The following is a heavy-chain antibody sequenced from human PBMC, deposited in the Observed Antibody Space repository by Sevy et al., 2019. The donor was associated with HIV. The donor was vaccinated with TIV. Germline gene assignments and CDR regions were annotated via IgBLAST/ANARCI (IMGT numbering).Heavy chain of an antibody. Sequence: SETLSLTCTVSAGSISSSSYYWGWIRQPPGKGLEWIGSIYYSGSTYYNPSLKSRVTISVDTSKNQFSLKLSSVTAADTAVYYCARRRLGSLNFDYWGQGTLVTVSS. CDR1: AGSISSSSYY. V-gene: IGHV4-39*01. J-gene: IGHJ4*02. CDR2: IYYSGST. CDR3: ARRRLGSLNFDY. D-gene: IGHD2-15*01.